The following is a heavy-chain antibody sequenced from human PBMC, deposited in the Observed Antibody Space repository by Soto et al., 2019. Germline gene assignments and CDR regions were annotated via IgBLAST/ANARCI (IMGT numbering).Heavy chain of an antibody. CDR2: INPSGGSA. CDR1: GFTFTSYY. CDR3: ARDPNFSLTFHYYGMDV. Sequence: ASVKVSCQASGFTFTSYYIDLVRQAPGQGLEWMGIINPSGGSASDARGLKGRVALTRDTSTSTVYMEVSSLTSEDTAVYFCARDPNFSLTFHYYGMDVWGQGTTVTVSS. V-gene: IGHV1-46*01. J-gene: IGHJ6*02.